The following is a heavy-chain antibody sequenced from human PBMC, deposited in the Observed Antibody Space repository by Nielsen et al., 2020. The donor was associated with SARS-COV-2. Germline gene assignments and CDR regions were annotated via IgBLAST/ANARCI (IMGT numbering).Heavy chain of an antibody. CDR3: AKTGDYFVVVPAATLDV. CDR1: GFIVSSTY. J-gene: IGHJ6*02. D-gene: IGHD2-2*01. CDR2: IYSGGGT. Sequence: GESLKISCAASGFIVSSTYMNWVRQAPGKGLEWVSVIYSGGGTSYADSVKGRFTISRDNSKNTLYLQMNSLRAEDTAVYYCAKTGDYFVVVPAATLDVWGQGTTVTVSS. V-gene: IGHV3-53*01.